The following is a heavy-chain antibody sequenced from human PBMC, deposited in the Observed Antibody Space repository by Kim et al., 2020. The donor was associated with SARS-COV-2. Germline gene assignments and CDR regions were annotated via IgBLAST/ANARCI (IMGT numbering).Heavy chain of an antibody. D-gene: IGHD3-3*01. J-gene: IGHJ6*02. CDR1: GYSFTSYW. V-gene: IGHV5-10-1*01. Sequence: GESLKISCKGSGYSFTSYWISWVRQMPGKGLEWMGRIDPSDSYTNYSPSFQGHVTISADKSISTAYLQWSSLKASDTAMYYCASIFGVAYGMDVWGQGTTVTVSS. CDR3: ASIFGVAYGMDV. CDR2: IDPSDSYT.